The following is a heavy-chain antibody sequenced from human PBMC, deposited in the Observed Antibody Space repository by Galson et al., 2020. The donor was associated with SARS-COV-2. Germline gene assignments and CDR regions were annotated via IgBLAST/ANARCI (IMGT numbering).Heavy chain of an antibody. D-gene: IGHD3-22*01. J-gene: IGHJ6*02. CDR2: ISSSSSYT. V-gene: IGHV3-11*06. CDR3: ASRLNYYETDDYYYGMDV. CDR1: GFTFSDYY. Sequence: KIGESLKISCAASGFTFSDYYMSWIRQAPGKGLEWVSYISSSSSYTNYADSVKGRFTISRDNAKNSLYLQMNSLRAEDTAVYYCASRLNYYETDDYYYGMDVWGQGTTVTVSS.